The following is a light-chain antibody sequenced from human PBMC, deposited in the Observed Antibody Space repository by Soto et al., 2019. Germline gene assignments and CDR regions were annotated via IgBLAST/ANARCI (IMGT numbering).Light chain of an antibody. V-gene: IGLV2-14*03. CDR2: DVS. CDR1: SSDVGGYNY. Sequence: QSVLTQPASVYGSPGQSITISSHGTSSDVGGYNYVSWYQHHPGKAPKLLIYDVSNRPSGVSNRFSGSKSDNTASLTISGLQPEDEADYYCSSYTTSNTRQIVFGTGTKVTVL. J-gene: IGLJ1*01. CDR3: SSYTTSNTRQIV.